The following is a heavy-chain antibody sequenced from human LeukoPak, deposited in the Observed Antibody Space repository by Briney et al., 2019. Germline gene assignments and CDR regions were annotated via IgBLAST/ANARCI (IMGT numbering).Heavy chain of an antibody. Sequence: GESLKISCAASGFTFSSYSMNWVRQAPGKGLEWVSSISSSSSYIYYADSVKGRFTISRDNAKNLLYLQMNSLRAEDTAVYYCARDRDYGDYRDAFDIWGQGTMVTVSS. CDR3: ARDRDYGDYRDAFDI. J-gene: IGHJ3*02. CDR1: GFTFSSYS. V-gene: IGHV3-21*01. D-gene: IGHD4-17*01. CDR2: ISSSSSYI.